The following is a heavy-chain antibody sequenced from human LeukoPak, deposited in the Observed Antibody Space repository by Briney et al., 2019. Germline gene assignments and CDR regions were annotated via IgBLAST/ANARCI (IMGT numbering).Heavy chain of an antibody. Sequence: ASVKVSCKASGGTFSSYAISWVRQAPGQGLEWMGRIIPILGIANYAQKFQGRVTITADKPTSTAYMELSSLRSEDTAVYYCASAGSQGVTMVRGVIIKLDYWGQGTLVTVSS. CDR3: ASAGSQGVTMVRGVIIKLDY. J-gene: IGHJ4*02. D-gene: IGHD3-10*01. CDR1: GGTFSSYA. CDR2: IIPILGIA. V-gene: IGHV1-69*04.